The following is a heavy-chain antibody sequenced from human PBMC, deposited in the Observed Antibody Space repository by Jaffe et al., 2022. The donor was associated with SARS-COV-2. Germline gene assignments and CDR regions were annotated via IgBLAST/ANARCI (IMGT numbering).Heavy chain of an antibody. CDR2: INHSGST. D-gene: IGHD2-21*02. J-gene: IGHJ4*02. CDR1: GGSFSGYY. Sequence: QVQLQQWGAGLLKPSETLSLTCAVYGGSFSGYYWSWIRQPPGKGLEWIGEINHSGSTNYNPSLKSRVTISVDTSKNQFSLKLSSVTAADTAVYYCAREVVTAPRTLSFDYWGQGTLVTVSS. CDR3: AREVVTAPRTLSFDY. V-gene: IGHV4-34*01.